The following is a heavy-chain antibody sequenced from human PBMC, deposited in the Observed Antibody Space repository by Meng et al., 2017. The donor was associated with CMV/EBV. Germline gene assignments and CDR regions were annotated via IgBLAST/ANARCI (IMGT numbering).Heavy chain of an antibody. J-gene: IGHJ6*02. V-gene: IGHV4-39*02. Sequence: SETLSLTCTVSGGSISSSSYYWGWIRQPPGKGLEWIGSIYYSGSTYYNPSLKSRVTISVDTSKNQFSLKLSSVTAADTAVYYCARDNPRTGDLDVWGQGTTVTVSS. CDR1: GGSISSSSYY. CDR3: ARDNPRTGDLDV. CDR2: IYYSGST. D-gene: IGHD3-10*01.